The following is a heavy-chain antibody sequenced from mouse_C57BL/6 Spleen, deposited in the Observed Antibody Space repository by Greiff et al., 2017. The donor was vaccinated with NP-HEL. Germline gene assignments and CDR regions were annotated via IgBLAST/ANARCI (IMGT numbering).Heavy chain of an antibody. Sequence: QVQLQQSGAELVRPGASVTLSCKASGYTFTDYEMHWVKQTPVHGLEWIGAIDPETGGTAYNQKFKGKAILTADKSSSTAYMELRSLTSEDSAVYYCIYYYGSSYYYFDYWGQGTTLTVSS. CDR2: IDPETGGT. J-gene: IGHJ2*01. V-gene: IGHV1-15*01. D-gene: IGHD1-1*01. CDR1: GYTFTDYE. CDR3: IYYYGSSYYYFDY.